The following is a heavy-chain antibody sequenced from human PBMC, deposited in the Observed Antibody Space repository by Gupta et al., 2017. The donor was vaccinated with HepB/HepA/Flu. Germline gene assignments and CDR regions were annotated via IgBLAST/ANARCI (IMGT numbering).Heavy chain of an antibody. CDR1: GFPFSIYW. D-gene: IGHD4-11*01. V-gene: IGHV3-7*01. CDR3: ARAGRYDYSNYLRY. Sequence: EVQLVESGGGLVQPGGSLRLSCAAPGFPFSIYWMRWFGQAPGKGLEWVANIKQDGSEKYYVDSVKGRFTISRDNAKNSLYLQMNSLRAEDTAVYYCARAGRYDYSNYLRYWGQGTLVTVSS. CDR2: IKQDGSEK. J-gene: IGHJ4*02.